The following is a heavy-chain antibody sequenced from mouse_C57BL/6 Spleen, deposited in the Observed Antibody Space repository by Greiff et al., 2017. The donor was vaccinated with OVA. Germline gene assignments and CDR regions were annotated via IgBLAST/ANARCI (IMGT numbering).Heavy chain of an antibody. CDR2: INPSSGYT. V-gene: IGHV1-7*01. Sequence: QVHVKQSGAELAKPGASVKLSCKASGYTFTSHWMHWVKQRPGQGLEWIGYINPSSGYTKYNQKFKDKATLTADKSSSTAYMQLSSLTYEDSAVYYCARGTVAYDYWGQGTTLTVSA. CDR3: ARGTVAYDY. D-gene: IGHD1-1*01. CDR1: GYTFTSHW. J-gene: IGHJ2*01.